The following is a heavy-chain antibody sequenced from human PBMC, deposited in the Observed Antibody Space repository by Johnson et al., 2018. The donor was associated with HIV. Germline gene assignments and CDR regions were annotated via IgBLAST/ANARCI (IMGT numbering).Heavy chain of an antibody. CDR2: INWNGGSR. CDR1: GFTFSRYW. J-gene: IGHJ3*02. Sequence: VQLVESGGGLVQPVGSLRLSCAASGFTFSRYWMSWVRQAPGKGVEWVSGINWNGGSRGYADSVKGRFTISRDNAKNSLYLQMNSLRVEDTALYYCARERSPSGYDNHDAFDIWGQGTMVTVSS. D-gene: IGHD3-3*01. CDR3: ARERSPSGYDNHDAFDI. V-gene: IGHV3-20*04.